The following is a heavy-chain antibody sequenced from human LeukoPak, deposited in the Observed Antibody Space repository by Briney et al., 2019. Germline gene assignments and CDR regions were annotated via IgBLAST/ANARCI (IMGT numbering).Heavy chain of an antibody. CDR1: GGTFSSYA. CDR2: IIPIFGTA. CDR3: ARASRDHILRYFDWLPDY. J-gene: IGHJ4*02. V-gene: IGHV1-69*05. D-gene: IGHD3-9*01. Sequence: GASVKVSCKASGGTFSSYAISWVRQAPGQGLEWMGGIIPIFGTANYAQKFQGRVTITTDESTSTAYMELSSLRSEDTAVYYCARASRDHILRYFDWLPDYWGQGTLVTVSS.